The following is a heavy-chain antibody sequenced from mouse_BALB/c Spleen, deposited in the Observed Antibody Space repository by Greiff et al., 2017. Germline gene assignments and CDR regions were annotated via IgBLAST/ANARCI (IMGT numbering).Heavy chain of an antibody. CDR1: GYTFTSYT. D-gene: IGHD1-3*01. CDR3: AREVKGTAWFAY. Sequence: VQLKESAAELARPGASVKMSCKASGYTFTSYTMHWVKQRPGQGLEWIGYINPSSGYTEYNQKFKDKTTLTADKSSSTAYMQLSSLTSEDSAVYYCAREVKGTAWFAYWGQGTLVTVSA. J-gene: IGHJ3*01. CDR2: INPSSGYT. V-gene: IGHV1-4*02.